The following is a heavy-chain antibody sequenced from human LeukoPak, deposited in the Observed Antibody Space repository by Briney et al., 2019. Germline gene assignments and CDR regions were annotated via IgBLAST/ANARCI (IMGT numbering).Heavy chain of an antibody. CDR1: GYTFTSYD. Sequence: ASVKVSCKASGYTFTSYDINWVRQATGQGLEWMGWINPNSGGTNYAQKFQGRVTMTRDTSISTAYMELSRLRSDDTAVYYCARGLIGPDAFDIWGQGTMVTVSS. CDR2: INPNSGGT. CDR3: ARGLIGPDAFDI. V-gene: IGHV1-2*02. D-gene: IGHD2/OR15-2a*01. J-gene: IGHJ3*02.